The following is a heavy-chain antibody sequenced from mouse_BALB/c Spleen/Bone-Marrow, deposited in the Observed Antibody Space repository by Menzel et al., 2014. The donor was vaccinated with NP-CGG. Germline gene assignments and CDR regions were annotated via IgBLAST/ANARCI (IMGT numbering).Heavy chain of an antibody. D-gene: IGHD2-1*01. CDR1: GYTFTSYW. V-gene: IGHV1-69*02. Sequence: VQLQQSGPEVVKPGAPVKVSYKASGYTFTSYWMNWVKQRPGRGLEWIGRIDPSDSETHYNQKFKDKATLTVDKSSSTAYIQLSSLTSEDSAVYYCARDHFYSGNYEFAYWGQGTLVTVSA. CDR3: ARDHFYSGNYEFAY. J-gene: IGHJ3*01. CDR2: IDPSDSET.